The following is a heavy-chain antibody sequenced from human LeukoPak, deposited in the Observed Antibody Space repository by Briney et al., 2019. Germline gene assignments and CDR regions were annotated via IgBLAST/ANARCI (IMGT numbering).Heavy chain of an antibody. V-gene: IGHV3-23*01. D-gene: IGHD1-14*01. Sequence: PGGSLRLSCAASGFIFSSYAMSWVRQAPGKGLEWVSSISGSGGSTYYADSVKGRFTISRDNSKSTLYPQMNSLRAEDTAVYYCAKGLTPMDVWGQGTTVTVSS. J-gene: IGHJ6*02. CDR2: ISGSGGST. CDR1: GFIFSSYA. CDR3: AKGLTPMDV.